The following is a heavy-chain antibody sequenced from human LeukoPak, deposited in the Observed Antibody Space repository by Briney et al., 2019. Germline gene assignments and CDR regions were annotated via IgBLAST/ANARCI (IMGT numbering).Heavy chain of an antibody. D-gene: IGHD1-26*01. Sequence: GGSLRLSCAASGFTFNTYGMHWVRQTPGKGLEWVAVIWFDGSKIYYTDSVKGRFTISRDNSKNTLFLQMSSLRAEDSGVYYCARDLAKGRYFDYWGQGTLVTVYS. CDR2: IWFDGSKI. J-gene: IGHJ4*02. CDR3: ARDLAKGRYFDY. CDR1: GFTFNTYG. V-gene: IGHV3-33*01.